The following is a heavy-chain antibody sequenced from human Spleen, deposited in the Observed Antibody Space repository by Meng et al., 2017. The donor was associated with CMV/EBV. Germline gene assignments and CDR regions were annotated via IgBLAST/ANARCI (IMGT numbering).Heavy chain of an antibody. CDR3: ARGGGVPAAYFDY. D-gene: IGHD2-2*01. CDR2: IYRSGSS. Sequence: SETLSLTCTVSGGSISSTDYYWGWIRQPPGKGLEWIASIYRSGSSYYNPSLRSRVTISVDTSNNQFSRKLSSVTAADTAVYYCARGGGVPAAYFDYWGRGTLVTVSS. V-gene: IGHV4-39*07. J-gene: IGHJ4*02. CDR1: GGSISSTDYY.